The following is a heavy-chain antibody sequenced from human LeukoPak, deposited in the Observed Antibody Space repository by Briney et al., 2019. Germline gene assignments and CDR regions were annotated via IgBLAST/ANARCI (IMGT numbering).Heavy chain of an antibody. J-gene: IGHJ4*02. CDR2: IKQDGSEK. CDR3: AREDFRYSYGSYYFDY. Sequence: PGGSLRLSCAASGFTFSSYWMSWVRQAPGKGLEWVANIKQDGSEKYYVDSVKGRFTISRDNAKNSLYLQMNSLRAEDTAVYYCAREDFRYSYGSYYFDYWGQGTLVAVSS. D-gene: IGHD5-18*01. CDR1: GFTFSSYW. V-gene: IGHV3-7*01.